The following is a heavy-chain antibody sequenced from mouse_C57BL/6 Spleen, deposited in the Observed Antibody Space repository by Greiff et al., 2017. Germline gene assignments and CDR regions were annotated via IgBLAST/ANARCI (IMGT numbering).Heavy chain of an antibody. CDR3: ARQDGYYSYAMDY. CDR2: ISNGGGST. J-gene: IGHJ4*01. Sequence: DVQLVESGGGLVQPGGSLKLSCAASGFTFSDYYMYWVRQTPEKRLEWVAYISNGGGSTYYPDTVKGRFTISRDNAKNTLYLQMSRLKSEDTAMYYCARQDGYYSYAMDYWGQGTSVTVSS. D-gene: IGHD2-3*01. CDR1: GFTFSDYY. V-gene: IGHV5-12*01.